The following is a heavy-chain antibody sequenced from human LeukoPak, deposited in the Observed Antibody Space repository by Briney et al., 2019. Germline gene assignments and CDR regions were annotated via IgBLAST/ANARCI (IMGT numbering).Heavy chain of an antibody. V-gene: IGHV1-69*13. J-gene: IGHJ4*02. CDR1: GYTFTSYG. D-gene: IGHD3-22*01. Sequence: GASVKVSCKASGYTFTSYGISWVRQAPGQGLEWMGGIIPIFGTANYAQKFQGRVTITADESTSTAYMELSSLRSEDTAVYYCALFTYYYDSSGFIDYWGQGTLVTVSS. CDR3: ALFTYYYDSSGFIDY. CDR2: IIPIFGTA.